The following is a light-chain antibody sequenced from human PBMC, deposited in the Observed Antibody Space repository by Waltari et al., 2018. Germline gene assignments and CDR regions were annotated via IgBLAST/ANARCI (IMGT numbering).Light chain of an antibody. CDR3: QQYGSSPVT. CDR2: GAS. J-gene: IGKJ2*01. CDR1: QSVSSSY. V-gene: IGKV3-20*01. Sequence: EIVLTQSPGTLSLSPGERATLSCRASQSVSSSYLAWYQQKPGQAPRLLIYGASSRATGIPDRFSGSGSGTDFTLTIIRLEPEDFAVYYCQQYGSSPVTFGQGTKLEIK.